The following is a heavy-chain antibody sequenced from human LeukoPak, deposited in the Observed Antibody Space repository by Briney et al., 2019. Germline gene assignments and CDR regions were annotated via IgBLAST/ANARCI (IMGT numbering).Heavy chain of an antibody. Sequence: ASVKVSCKVSGYTLTELSMHWVRQAPGKGLEWMGGFDPEDGESIYAQKFQGRVTMTEDTSTDTAYMELSSLRSEDTAVYYCATHLSGSYQGTVDYWGQGTLVTVSS. J-gene: IGHJ4*02. D-gene: IGHD1-26*01. CDR1: GYTLTELS. CDR2: FDPEDGES. CDR3: ATHLSGSYQGTVDY. V-gene: IGHV1-24*01.